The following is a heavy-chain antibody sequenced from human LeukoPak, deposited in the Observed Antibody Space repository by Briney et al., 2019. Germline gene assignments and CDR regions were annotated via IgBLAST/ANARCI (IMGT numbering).Heavy chain of an antibody. CDR3: AREHLQGEFDY. Sequence: KSSETLSLTCTVSGGSISSYYWSWIRQPPGKGLEWIGYIYYSGSTNYNPSLKSRVTISVDTSKNQFSLKLSSVTAADTAVYYCAREHLQGEFDYWGQGTLVTVSS. CDR2: IYYSGST. V-gene: IGHV4-59*01. J-gene: IGHJ4*02. CDR1: GGSISSYY. D-gene: IGHD3-16*01.